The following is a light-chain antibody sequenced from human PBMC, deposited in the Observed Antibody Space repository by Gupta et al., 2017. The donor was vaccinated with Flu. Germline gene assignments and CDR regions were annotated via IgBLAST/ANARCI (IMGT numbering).Light chain of an antibody. V-gene: IGKV3-15*01. Sequence: RATLSCRASQTLRTHFAWFQQRPGQAPRLLIYAASTRAPGIPARFSGRGSGTDFTLTISSLESEDFAVYYCQQYTNWPSALTFGQGTRLEIE. J-gene: IGKJ5*01. CDR3: QQYTNWPSALT. CDR2: AAS. CDR1: QTLRTH.